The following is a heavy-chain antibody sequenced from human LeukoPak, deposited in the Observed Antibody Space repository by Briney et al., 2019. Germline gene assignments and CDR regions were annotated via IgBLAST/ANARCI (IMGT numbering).Heavy chain of an antibody. J-gene: IGHJ5*02. D-gene: IGHD2-15*01. CDR3: ARQEGEDIVAVVAAGNWFDP. V-gene: IGHV4-39*01. CDR1: GGSISSSSYY. Sequence: SETLSLTCTVSGGSISSSSYYWGWIRQPPGKGLEWIGSIYYSGSTYYNPSLKSRVTISVDTSKNQFSLKLSSVTAADTAVYYCARQEGEDIVAVVAAGNWFDPWGQGTLVTVSS. CDR2: IYYSGST.